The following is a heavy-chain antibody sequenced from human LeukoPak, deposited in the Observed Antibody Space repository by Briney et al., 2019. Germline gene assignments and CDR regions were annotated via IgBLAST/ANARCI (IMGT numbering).Heavy chain of an antibody. CDR2: INPNSGGT. Sequence: ASVKVSCKASGYTFTGYYMHWVRRAPGQGLEWMGWINPNSGGTNYAQKFQGRVTMTRDTSISTAYMELSRLRSDDTAVYYCARDFRQLRAAFGELSCWGQGTLVTVSS. V-gene: IGHV1-2*02. D-gene: IGHD3-10*01. CDR3: ARDFRQLRAAFGELSC. CDR1: GYTFTGYY. J-gene: IGHJ4*02.